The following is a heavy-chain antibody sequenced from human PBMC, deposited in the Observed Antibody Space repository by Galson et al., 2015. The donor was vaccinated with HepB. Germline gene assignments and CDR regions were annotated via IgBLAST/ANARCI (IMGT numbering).Heavy chain of an antibody. D-gene: IGHD2-2*01. V-gene: IGHV2-70*04. CDR3: ARVIVVAVTADQYDNYVDV. CDR2: IDWDDDK. Sequence: PALVKPTQTLTLTCTFSGFSLSTSGMRVSWIRQPPGKALEWLARIDWDDDKFYSTSLKTRLAISKDTSKNQVVLTMTNMDPVDTAARYCARVIVVAVTADQYDNYVDVWGKGTTVIVPS. J-gene: IGHJ6*04. CDR1: GFSLSTSGMR.